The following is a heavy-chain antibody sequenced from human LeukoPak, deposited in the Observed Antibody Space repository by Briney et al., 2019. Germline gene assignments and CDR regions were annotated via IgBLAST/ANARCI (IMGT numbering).Heavy chain of an antibody. D-gene: IGHD2-2*01. CDR2: ISAYNGNT. V-gene: IGHV1-18*01. CDR1: GYTFTSYG. Sequence: GASVKVSCKASGYTFTSYGISWVRQAPGQGLEWMGWISAYNGNTNYAQKLQGRVTMTRDTSTSTVYMELSSLRSEDTAVYYCARERYCSSTSCYGSAFDIWGQGTMVTVSS. CDR3: ARERYCSSTSCYGSAFDI. J-gene: IGHJ3*02.